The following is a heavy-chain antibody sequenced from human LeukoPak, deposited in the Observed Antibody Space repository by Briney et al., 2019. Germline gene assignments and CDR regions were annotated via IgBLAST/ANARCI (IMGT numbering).Heavy chain of an antibody. J-gene: IGHJ4*02. CDR2: VSWNGDTI. D-gene: IGHD5-18*01. Sequence: PGGSLRLSCVASGFTFDDYTMHWVRQVPDKGLEWVSLVSWNGDTIYYADSVKGRFTISRDNSKNSLYLQMNSLRAEDTAVYYCARRDGRLPNAYYFDYWGQGTLVTVSS. V-gene: IGHV3-43*01. CDR1: GFTFDDYT. CDR3: ARRDGRLPNAYYFDY.